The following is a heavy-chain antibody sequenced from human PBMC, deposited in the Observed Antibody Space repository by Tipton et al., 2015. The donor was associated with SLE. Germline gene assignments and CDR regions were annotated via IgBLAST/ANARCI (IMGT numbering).Heavy chain of an antibody. Sequence: SLRLSCAASGFNFDDHAMHWVRQVPGKGLEWVSGMSWNSGSIGYADSVKGRFTISRDDAKNSLFLQMNSLRAEDTAVYYCARVEEVISTYDYYYYMDVWGKGTTVTVSS. V-gene: IGHV3-9*01. J-gene: IGHJ6*03. CDR1: GFNFDDHA. CDR2: MSWNSGSI. CDR3: ARVEEVISTYDYYYYMDV. D-gene: IGHD3-22*01.